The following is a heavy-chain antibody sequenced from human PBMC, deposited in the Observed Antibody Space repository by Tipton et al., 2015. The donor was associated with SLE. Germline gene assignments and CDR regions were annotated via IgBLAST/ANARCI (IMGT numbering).Heavy chain of an antibody. CDR1: GYTFTSYD. J-gene: IGHJ6*03. CDR3: ARNYDFWSGYAWGNDYMHV. D-gene: IGHD3-3*01. V-gene: IGHV1-18*01. Sequence: QSGAEVKKPGASVKVSCKASGYTFTSYDISWVRQAPGQGLEWMGWISAYNGNTNYAQKLQGRVTMTTDTSTSTAYMELRSLRSDDTAVYYCARNYDFWSGYAWGNDYMHVWGKGTTVIVTS. CDR2: ISAYNGNT.